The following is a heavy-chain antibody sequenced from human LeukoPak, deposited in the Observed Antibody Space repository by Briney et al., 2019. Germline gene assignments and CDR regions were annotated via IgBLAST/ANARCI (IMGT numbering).Heavy chain of an antibody. CDR2: ISGSGGST. J-gene: IGHJ4*02. CDR1: GFTFSSYG. CDR3: AKDDAWLRFGE. Sequence: GGSLRLSCAASGFTFSSYGMSWVRQAPGKGLEWVSAISGSGGSTYYADSVKGRFTISRDNSKNTVYLQMNSLRAEDTAVYYCAKDDAWLRFGEWSQGTLVTVSS. D-gene: IGHD3-10*01. V-gene: IGHV3-23*01.